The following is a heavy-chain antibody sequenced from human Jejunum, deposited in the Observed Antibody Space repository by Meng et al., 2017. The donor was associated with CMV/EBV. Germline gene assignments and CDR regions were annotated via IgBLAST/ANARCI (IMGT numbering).Heavy chain of an antibody. CDR3: VTSERYDY. D-gene: IGHD1-1*01. V-gene: IGHV3-9*01. Sequence: SCAASGFTFDDYAMHWVRQAPGKGLEWVSGISWNSGSIGYADSVKGRFTISRDNAKNSLYLQMNSLRAEDTAVYYCVTSERYDYWGQGTLVTVSS. J-gene: IGHJ4*02. CDR2: ISWNSGSI. CDR1: GFTFDDYA.